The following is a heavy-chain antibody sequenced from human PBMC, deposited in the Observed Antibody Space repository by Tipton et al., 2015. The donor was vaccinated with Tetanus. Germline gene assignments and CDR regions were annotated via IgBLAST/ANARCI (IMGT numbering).Heavy chain of an antibody. CDR3: ARDRGDYIYYGMDV. CDR2: IDPNSGGT. D-gene: IGHD3-22*01. V-gene: IGHV1-2*02. J-gene: IGHJ6*02. CDR1: GYTFTGYY. Sequence: QMQLVQSGAEVKKPGASVKVSCKASGYTFTGYYIYWVRQAPGQGLEWMGWIDPNSGGTVYEQKFQGRVPMTRDTSISTAYMELRSLRSDDTAVYYCARDRGDYIYYGMDVWGPGTTVTVS.